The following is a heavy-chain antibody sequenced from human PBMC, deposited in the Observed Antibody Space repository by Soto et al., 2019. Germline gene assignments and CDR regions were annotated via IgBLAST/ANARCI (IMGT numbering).Heavy chain of an antibody. J-gene: IGHJ3*02. CDR3: AEGDYGDAFDI. CDR1: GFTFSSYG. CDR2: ISYDGSNK. V-gene: IGHV3-30*18. D-gene: IGHD4-17*01. Sequence: QVQLVESGGGVVQPGRSLRLSCAASGFTFSSYGMHWVRQAPGKGLEWVAVISYDGSNKYYADSVKGRFTISRDNSKNTLYLQMNSLRAEDTAVYYCAEGDYGDAFDIWGQGTMVTVSS.